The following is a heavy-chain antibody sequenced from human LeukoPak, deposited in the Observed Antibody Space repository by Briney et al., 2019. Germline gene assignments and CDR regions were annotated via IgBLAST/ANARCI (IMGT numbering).Heavy chain of an antibody. V-gene: IGHV1-2*02. D-gene: IGHD1/OR15-1a*01. CDR2: INPNSGDT. CDR3: AREEQYNNFFDY. Sequence: ASVKVSCKASGYTLTDYYIHWVRQARGQGLEWLGWINPNSGDTTYAQKFQGRVTMTRDTSTSSAYMDLSRLKSDDTAVYFCAREEQYNNFFDYWGQGTLVTVSS. J-gene: IGHJ4*02. CDR1: GYTLTDYY.